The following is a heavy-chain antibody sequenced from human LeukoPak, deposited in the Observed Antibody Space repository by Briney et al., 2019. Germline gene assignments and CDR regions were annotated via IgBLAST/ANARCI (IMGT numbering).Heavy chain of an antibody. CDR2: IYYSGST. CDR1: GGSISSSSYY. J-gene: IGHJ5*02. Sequence: PSETLSLTCTVSGGSISSSSYYWGWIRQPPGKGLEWIGSIYYSGSTYYNPSLKSRVTISVDTSKNQFSLKLSSVTAADTAVYYCARGDIVVVVAATRNWFDPWGQGTLVTVSS. D-gene: IGHD2-15*01. CDR3: ARGDIVVVVAATRNWFDP. V-gene: IGHV4-39*07.